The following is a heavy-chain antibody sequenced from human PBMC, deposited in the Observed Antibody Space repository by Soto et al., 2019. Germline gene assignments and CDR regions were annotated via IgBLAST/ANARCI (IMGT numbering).Heavy chain of an antibody. Sequence: QVQLVESGGGVVQPGRSLRLSCAASGFTFSSYAMHWVRQAPGKGLEWVAVISYDGSNKYYADSVKGRFTISRDNSKNTLYLQMNSLRAEDTAIYYCVKEDSGWDFWGRGTMVTVSS. CDR1: GFTFSSYA. CDR2: ISYDGSNK. CDR3: VKEDSGWDF. V-gene: IGHV3-30-3*01. D-gene: IGHD6-19*01. J-gene: IGHJ3*01.